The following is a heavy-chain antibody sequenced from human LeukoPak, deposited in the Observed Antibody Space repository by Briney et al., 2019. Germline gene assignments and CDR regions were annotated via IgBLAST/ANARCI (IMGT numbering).Heavy chain of an antibody. D-gene: IGHD2-2*01. CDR3: ARVRYCSTNRCYDREFDN. CDR1: GGSISSYY. J-gene: IGHJ4*02. Sequence: SDTLSLTCTVSGGSISSYYWSWIRQPPGKGLEWIGYIYYSGSTNYNPSLKSRVTISVDTSKNQFSLKLNSADTAVYYCARVRYCSTNRCYDREFDNWGQGTLVTVSS. CDR2: IYYSGST. V-gene: IGHV4-59*07.